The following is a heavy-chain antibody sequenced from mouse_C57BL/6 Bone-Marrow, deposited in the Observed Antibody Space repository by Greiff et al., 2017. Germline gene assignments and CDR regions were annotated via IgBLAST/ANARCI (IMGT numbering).Heavy chain of an antibody. J-gene: IGHJ3*01. Sequence: QVLLQQPGAELVRPGSSVKLSCKASGYTFTSYWMHWVRQRPIQGLEWIGYIDRSDSETHYNQKFKGKATLTVDKSTSHAYMQLRSLTSEDSAVYYCARSDYYGVFLAYWGQGTLVTVSA. CDR3: ARSDYYGVFLAY. V-gene: IGHV1-52*01. CDR2: IDRSDSET. D-gene: IGHD1-2*01. CDR1: GYTFTSYW.